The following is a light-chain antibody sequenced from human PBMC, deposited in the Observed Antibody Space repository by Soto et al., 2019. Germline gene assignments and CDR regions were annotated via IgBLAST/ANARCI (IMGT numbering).Light chain of an antibody. CDR2: AAS. V-gene: IGKV1-9*01. Sequence: DIQLTQSPSFLSASVGDRVTITCRASQGITTFLAWYQHKPGKAPKVLIYAASTLQSGVPSRFGGSGSGTEFTLTISSLQPEDFATYYCQQLNSYPWTFGQGTKVEIK. CDR3: QQLNSYPWT. CDR1: QGITTF. J-gene: IGKJ1*01.